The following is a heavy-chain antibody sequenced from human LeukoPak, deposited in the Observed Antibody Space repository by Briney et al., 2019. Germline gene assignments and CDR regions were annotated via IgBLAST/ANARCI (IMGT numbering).Heavy chain of an antibody. Sequence: PSQTLALTCTVSGGSLSSGDYYWSWIRQPPGKGLEWLGYIYYSGSTYYNPSLKSRVTISVDTSKNQFSLKLSSVTAAETAVYYCARFRGYCSSTSCRKTTVTTRKYAFDIWGQGTMVTVSS. CDR2: IYYSGST. CDR1: GGSLSSGDYY. V-gene: IGHV4-30-4*01. D-gene: IGHD2-2*01. CDR3: ARFRGYCSSTSCRKTTVTTRKYAFDI. J-gene: IGHJ3*02.